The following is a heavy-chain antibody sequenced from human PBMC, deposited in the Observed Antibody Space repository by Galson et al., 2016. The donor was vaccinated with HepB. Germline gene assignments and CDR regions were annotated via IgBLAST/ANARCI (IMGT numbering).Heavy chain of an antibody. V-gene: IGHV4-59*08. D-gene: IGHD3-22*01. CDR1: Y. CDR2: IYYSGST. J-gene: IGHJ5*02. CDR3: ARRRNYYDSSGSYYDWFDP. Sequence: YWSWIRQPPGKGLEWIGYIYYSGSTNYNPSLKSRVTISVDTSKNQFSLKLSSVTAADTAVYYCARRRNYYDSSGSYYDWFDPWGQGTLVTVSS.